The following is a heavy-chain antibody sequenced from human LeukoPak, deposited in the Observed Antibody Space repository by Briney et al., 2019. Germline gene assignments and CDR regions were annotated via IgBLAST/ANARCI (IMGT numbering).Heavy chain of an antibody. CDR1: GFTFSTYG. J-gene: IGHJ4*02. CDR3: ARDNVGATSHFDY. Sequence: GGSLRLSCAASGFTFSTYGMNWVRQAPGKGLEWVSVISGSGGNTYYADSVKGRFTISRDNSKNTLYLQMNSLRAEDTAVYYCARDNVGATSHFDYWGQGTLVTVSS. CDR2: ISGSGGNT. D-gene: IGHD1-26*01. V-gene: IGHV3-23*01.